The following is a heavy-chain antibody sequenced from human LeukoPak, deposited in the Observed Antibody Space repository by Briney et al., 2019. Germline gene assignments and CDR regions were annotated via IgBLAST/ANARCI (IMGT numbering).Heavy chain of an antibody. J-gene: IGHJ4*02. CDR2: ISYDGSNK. D-gene: IGHD3-22*01. V-gene: IGHV3-30-3*01. CDR3: ARDDSSGYYLDY. Sequence: GRSLRLSCAASGFTFSSYAMHWVRQAPGKGLEWVAVISYDGSNKYYADSVKGRFTISRDNSKNTLYLQMNSLRAEDTAVYYCARDDSSGYYLDYWGQGTLVTVSS. CDR1: GFTFSSYA.